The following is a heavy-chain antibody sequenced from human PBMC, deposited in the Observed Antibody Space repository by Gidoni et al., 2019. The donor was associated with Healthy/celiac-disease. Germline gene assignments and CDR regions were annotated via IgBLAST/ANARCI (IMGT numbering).Heavy chain of an antibody. J-gene: IGHJ4*02. Sequence: QVTLRESGPALVKPTQTLTLTCTFSGFSLSTSGMCVSWIRQPPGKALEWLVLIDWDDDKYYSTSLKTRLTISKDTSKNQVVLTMTNMDPVDTATYYCARILVKEEVFDYWGQGTLVTVSS. D-gene: IGHD2-15*01. CDR1: GFSLSTSGMC. V-gene: IGHV2-70*01. CDR2: IDWDDDK. CDR3: ARILVKEEVFDY.